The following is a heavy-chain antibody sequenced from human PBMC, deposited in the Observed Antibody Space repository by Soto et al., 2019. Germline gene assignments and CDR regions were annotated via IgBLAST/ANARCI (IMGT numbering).Heavy chain of an antibody. J-gene: IGHJ4*02. CDR1: GYTFINYY. Sequence: QVQLVQSGAEVKKPGASVKLSCKASGYTFINYYIHWVRQAPGQGLEWMGIFNPTSGSTNYAQKFQGRGTLTMDTSTRTVYMELSSLRFDDTAVDYFARDLAAGDYWGQGTLVTVSS. V-gene: IGHV1-46*01. CDR2: FNPTSGST. D-gene: IGHD6-13*01. CDR3: ARDLAAGDY.